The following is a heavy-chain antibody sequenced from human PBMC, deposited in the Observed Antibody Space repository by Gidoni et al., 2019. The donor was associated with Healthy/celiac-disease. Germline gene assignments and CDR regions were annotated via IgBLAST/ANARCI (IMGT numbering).Heavy chain of an antibody. D-gene: IGHD6-19*01. CDR1: GGSISSYY. J-gene: IGHJ4*02. V-gene: IGHV4-59*01. CDR3: ARVRGGWDTRYYFDY. Sequence: QVQLQESGPGLVKPSETLSLTCTVSGGSISSYYWSWIRQPPGKGLEWIGYIYYSGSTNYNPSLKSRVTISVDTSKNQFSLKLSSVTAADTAVYYCARVRGGWDTRYYFDYWGQGTLVTVSS. CDR2: IYYSGST.